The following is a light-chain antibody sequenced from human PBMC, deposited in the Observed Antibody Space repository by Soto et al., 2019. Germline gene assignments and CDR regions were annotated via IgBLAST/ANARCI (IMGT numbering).Light chain of an antibody. CDR3: SSYTSSGTPYV. Sequence: SALTQPGSVSGSPGQSITISCTGTSSDVGGYNYVSWYQQHPGKAPKLMIYDVSNRPSGVSNRFSGSKSGNTASLTISGLQAEDEADYYCSSYTSSGTPYVFGTGTKVTVL. CDR2: DVS. V-gene: IGLV2-14*01. J-gene: IGLJ1*01. CDR1: SSDVGGYNY.